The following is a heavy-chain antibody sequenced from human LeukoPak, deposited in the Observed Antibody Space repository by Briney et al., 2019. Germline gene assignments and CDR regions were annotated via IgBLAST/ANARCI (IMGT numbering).Heavy chain of an antibody. CDR1: GFTFSSYA. Sequence: PGRSLRLSCAASGFTFSSYAMTWVRQAPGKGLEWVSGISASGGSTYYADSVKGRFTISRDNAKNTLYLQMNSLRAEDTAVYYCARGYCSGGSCYRPFDYWGQGTLVTVSS. D-gene: IGHD2-15*01. J-gene: IGHJ4*02. V-gene: IGHV3-23*01. CDR2: ISASGGST. CDR3: ARGYCSGGSCYRPFDY.